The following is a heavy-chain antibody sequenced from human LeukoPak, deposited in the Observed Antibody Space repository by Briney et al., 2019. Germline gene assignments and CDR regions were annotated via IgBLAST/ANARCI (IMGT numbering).Heavy chain of an antibody. V-gene: IGHV1-69*05. CDR3: ARDPHHKIGFDP. CDR1: GSTFSSYA. D-gene: IGHD2/OR15-2a*01. CDR2: IIPIFGTA. J-gene: IGHJ5*02. Sequence: SVKVSCKASGSTFSSYAISWVRQAPGQGLEWMGGIIPIFGTANYAQKFQGRVTITTDESTSTAYMELRSLRSEDTAVYYCARDPHHKIGFDPWGQGTLVTVSS.